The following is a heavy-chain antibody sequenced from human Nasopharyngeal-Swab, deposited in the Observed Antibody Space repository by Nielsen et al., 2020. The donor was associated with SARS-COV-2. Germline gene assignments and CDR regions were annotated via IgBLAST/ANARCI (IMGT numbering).Heavy chain of an antibody. CDR3: AHGPGRRALLDAFDI. Sequence: ASVKVSCKVSGYTLTELSMHWVRQAPGKGLEWMGGFDPEDSETIYAQKFQGRVTMTEDTSTDTAYMELSSLRSEDTAVYYCAHGPGRRALLDAFDIWGQGTMVTVSS. CDR2: FDPEDSET. J-gene: IGHJ3*02. V-gene: IGHV1-24*01. CDR1: GYTLTELS. D-gene: IGHD1-26*01.